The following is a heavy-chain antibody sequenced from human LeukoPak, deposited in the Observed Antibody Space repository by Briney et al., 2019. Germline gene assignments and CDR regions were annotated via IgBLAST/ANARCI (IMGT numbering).Heavy chain of an antibody. CDR1: GGSISSSSYY. D-gene: IGHD2-2*01. CDR2: INYSGST. J-gene: IGHJ4*02. CDR3: ARHAEAGTTSCPLDY. V-gene: IGHV4-39*01. Sequence: PSETLSLTCTVSGGSISSSSYYWGWIRQPPGKGLEWIGSINYSGSTYHNPSLKSRVTISVDTSKNQFSLKVSSVTAADTAAYYCARHAEAGTTSCPLDYWGQGTLVTASS.